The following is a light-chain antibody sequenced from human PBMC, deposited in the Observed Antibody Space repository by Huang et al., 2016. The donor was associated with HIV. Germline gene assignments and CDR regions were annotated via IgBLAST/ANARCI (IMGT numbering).Light chain of an antibody. Sequence: DIQMTQSPSSLSASVGDRVTITCRASQSISSYLIWYQQKPWKAPKLLIYSASTLQSGVPSRFSGRGSVTDFTLTISSLQPEDFATYYCQRSYDTPTFGQGTKVEIK. J-gene: IGKJ1*01. V-gene: IGKV1-39*01. CDR1: QSISSY. CDR3: QRSYDTPT. CDR2: SAS.